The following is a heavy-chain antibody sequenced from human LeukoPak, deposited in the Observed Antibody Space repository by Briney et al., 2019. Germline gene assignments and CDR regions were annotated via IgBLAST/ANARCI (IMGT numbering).Heavy chain of an antibody. Sequence: PSETLSLTCAVYGGSFSGYYWSWIRQPPGKGLEWIGEINHSGSTNYNLSLRSRVTISVDTSKNQFSLKLSSVTAADTAVYYCARAYSSGWYPDYWGQGTLVTVSS. V-gene: IGHV4-34*01. CDR3: ARAYSSGWYPDY. D-gene: IGHD6-19*01. CDR2: INHSGST. CDR1: GGSFSGYY. J-gene: IGHJ4*02.